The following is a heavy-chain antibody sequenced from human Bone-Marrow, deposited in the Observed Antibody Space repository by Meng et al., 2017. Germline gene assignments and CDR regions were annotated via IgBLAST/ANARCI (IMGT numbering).Heavy chain of an antibody. CDR1: GYTFTSYG. J-gene: IGHJ6*02. V-gene: IGHV1-18*01. Sequence: ASVKVSCKASGYTFTSYGISWVRQAPGQGLEWMGWISAYNGNTNYAQKLQGRVTMTTDTSTSTAYMELRSLRSDDTAVYYCATYPYYYGSGTNQGFYYYGMDVWGQGTTVTVSS. CDR2: ISAYNGNT. D-gene: IGHD3-10*01. CDR3: ATYPYYYGSGTNQGFYYYGMDV.